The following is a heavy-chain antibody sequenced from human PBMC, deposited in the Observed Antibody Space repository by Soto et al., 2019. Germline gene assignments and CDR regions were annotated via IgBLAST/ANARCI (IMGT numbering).Heavy chain of an antibody. Sequence: GESLKISCNGSGYSFTSYWIGWVRQMPGKGLEWMGIIYPGDSDTRYSPSFQGRVTSSADKSISTAYLKWRSLKASDTAMYYCARLRPLTDFDYWGQGTLVTVSS. V-gene: IGHV5-51*01. CDR3: ARLRPLTDFDY. CDR1: GYSFTSYW. J-gene: IGHJ4*02. CDR2: IYPGDSDT. D-gene: IGHD7-27*01.